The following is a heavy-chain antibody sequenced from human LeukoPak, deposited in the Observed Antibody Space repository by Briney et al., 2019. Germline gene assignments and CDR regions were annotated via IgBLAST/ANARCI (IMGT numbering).Heavy chain of an antibody. CDR3: ATNIAVAGEYYFDY. Sequence: GGSLRLSCAASGXXFSSYAMHWVRQAPXXXXXXXXXISYDGSNKYYADSVKGRFTISRDNSKNTLYLQMNSLRAEDTAVYYCATNIAVAGEYYFDYWGQGTLVTVSS. V-gene: IGHV3-30-3*01. D-gene: IGHD6-19*01. J-gene: IGHJ4*02. CDR2: ISYDGSNK. CDR1: GXXFSSYA.